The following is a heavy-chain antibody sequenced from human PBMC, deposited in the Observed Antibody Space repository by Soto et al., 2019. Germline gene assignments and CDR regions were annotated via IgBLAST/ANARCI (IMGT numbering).Heavy chain of an antibody. CDR2: ITTYKGNT. CDR1: GYTFNSFG. J-gene: IGHJ4*02. V-gene: IGHV1-18*01. CDR3: ARVRGEYTSLNYYFDD. Sequence: QVQLVQSGAEVKKPGASVKVSCKASGYTFNSFGISWVRQAPGQGLEWMGWITTYKGNTNYAQKLQGRVTMTTDTSTTTAYMELRSLRSDDTAVYYCARVRGEYTSLNYYFDDWGQGTLVTVSS. D-gene: IGHD3-3*01.